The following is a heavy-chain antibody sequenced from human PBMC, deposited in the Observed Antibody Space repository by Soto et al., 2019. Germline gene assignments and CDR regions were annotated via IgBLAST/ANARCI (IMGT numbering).Heavy chain of an antibody. CDR1: GFTFSTSW. Sequence: LILSCAASGFTFSTSWMDWVRQTPGKGLEWVANINQDGSEKNYVDSVKGRFTISRDNAKNSLAMQMRSLTAEVSGLYYFTRYLDFWGQGSLGTVSS. V-gene: IGHV3-7*01. CDR3: TRYLDF. CDR2: INQDGSEK. J-gene: IGHJ4*02.